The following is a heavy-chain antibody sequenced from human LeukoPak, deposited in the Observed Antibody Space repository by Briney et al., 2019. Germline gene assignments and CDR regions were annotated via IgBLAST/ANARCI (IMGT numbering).Heavy chain of an antibody. CDR2: IKQDGSEE. J-gene: IGHJ4*02. CDR1: GFTFSSSW. CDR3: ARDLGIAVAGTLDY. Sequence: GSLRLSCAASGFTFSSSWMYWVRQAPGKGLEWVANIKQDGSEEYYVDSVKGRFTISRDNAKNSLYLQMNSLRAEDTAVYYCARDLGIAVAGTLDYWGQGTLVTVSS. V-gene: IGHV3-7*01. D-gene: IGHD6-19*01.